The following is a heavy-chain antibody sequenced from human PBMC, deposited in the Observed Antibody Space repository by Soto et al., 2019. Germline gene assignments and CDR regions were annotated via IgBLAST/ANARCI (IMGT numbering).Heavy chain of an antibody. V-gene: IGHV1-69*12. Sequence: QVQLVQSGAEVKKPESSVKVSCKASGGTFSSYTISWVRQAPGQGHEWMGGIIPIFGTANYAQKFQGRVTITADDSTSTADKELSSLRYEDTAVYYCARAGVPAVYYGMDVWGQGTTVTVSS. J-gene: IGHJ6*02. CDR1: GGTFSSYT. D-gene: IGHD2-2*01. CDR2: IIPIFGTA. CDR3: ARAGVPAVYYGMDV.